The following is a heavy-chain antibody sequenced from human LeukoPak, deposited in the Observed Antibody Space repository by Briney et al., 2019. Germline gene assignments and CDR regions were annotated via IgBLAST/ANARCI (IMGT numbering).Heavy chain of an antibody. CDR1: GFTFSSYG. CDR2: MSYDGSNK. CDR3: AKDPTIFGVVMSGMDV. Sequence: PGGSLRLSCAASGFTFSSYGMHWVRQAPGKGLEWVAVMSYDGSNKYYADSVKGRFTISRDNSKNTLYLQMNSLRAEDTAVYYCAKDPTIFGVVMSGMDVWGQGTTVTVSS. D-gene: IGHD3-3*01. J-gene: IGHJ6*02. V-gene: IGHV3-30*18.